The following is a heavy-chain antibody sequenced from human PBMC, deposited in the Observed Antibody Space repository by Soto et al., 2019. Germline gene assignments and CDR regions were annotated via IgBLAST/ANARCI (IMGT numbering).Heavy chain of an antibody. CDR2: IFYSGSP. D-gene: IGHD3-16*01. Sequence: PSETLSLTCTVSGGSISTNSYYWGWIRQPPGKGLEWIGSIFYSGSPYYNPSLKSRVTISVDTSRNQFSLKLSSVTAADTAVYYCARRYGGNFDYWGQGTLVTVSS. CDR1: GGSISTNSYY. J-gene: IGHJ4*02. CDR3: ARRYGGNFDY. V-gene: IGHV4-39*07.